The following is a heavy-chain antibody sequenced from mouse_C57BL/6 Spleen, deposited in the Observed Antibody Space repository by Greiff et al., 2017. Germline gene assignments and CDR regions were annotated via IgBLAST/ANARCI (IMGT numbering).Heavy chain of an antibody. V-gene: IGHV1-61*01. J-gene: IGHJ1*03. CDR3: ARRHGYYFNWYFDV. Sequence: VQLQQPGAELVRPGSSVKLSCKASGYTFTSYWMDWVKQRPGQGLEWIGNIYPSDSETHYNQKFKDKATLTVDKSSSTAYMQLSSLTSEDSAVYYCARRHGYYFNWYFDVWGTGTTVTVSS. CDR2: IYPSDSET. CDR1: GYTFTSYW. D-gene: IGHD2-3*01.